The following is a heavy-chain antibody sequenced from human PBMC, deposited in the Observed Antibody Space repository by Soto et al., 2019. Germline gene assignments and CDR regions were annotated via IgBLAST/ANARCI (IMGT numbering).Heavy chain of an antibody. V-gene: IGHV1-69*06. CDR1: GGTFSSYA. CDR3: AREGPLPTYCDY. J-gene: IGHJ4*02. Sequence: SAGKVSCKASGGTFSSYAISWGRQAPGQGLEWMGGIIPIFGTANYAQKFQGRVTITADKSTSTAYMELSSLRSEDTAVYYCAREGPLPTYCDYWGPGNLVTVSS. CDR2: IIPIFGTA.